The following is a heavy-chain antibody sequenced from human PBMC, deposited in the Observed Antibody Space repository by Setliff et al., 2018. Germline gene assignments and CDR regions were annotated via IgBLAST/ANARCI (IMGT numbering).Heavy chain of an antibody. J-gene: IGHJ5*01. Sequence: GGSLRLSCTASGFTFNKHWMTWVRQAPGKGLEWVANIKQDGSEEYYVDSVRGRFTISRDNSRNTLYLQMNSLRAEDTALYHCAKDRVPDGIWDFDSWGPGSLVTVSS. V-gene: IGHV3-7*03. D-gene: IGHD1-20*01. CDR2: IKQDGSEE. CDR1: GFTFNKHW. CDR3: AKDRVPDGIWDFDS.